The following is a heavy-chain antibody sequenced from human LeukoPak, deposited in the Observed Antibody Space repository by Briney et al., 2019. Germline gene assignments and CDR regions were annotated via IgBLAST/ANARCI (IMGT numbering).Heavy chain of an antibody. CDR1: GGSISSGDYY. D-gene: IGHD3-3*01. Sequence: PSQTLSLTCTVSGGSISSGDYYWSWIRQPPGKGLEWIGYIYYSGSTYYNPSLKSRVTISVDTSKNQFSLKLSSVTAADTAVYYCARAGQGDFWSGLRYFDYWGQGTLVTVSS. CDR3: ARAGQGDFWSGLRYFDY. J-gene: IGHJ4*02. V-gene: IGHV4-30-4*01. CDR2: IYYSGST.